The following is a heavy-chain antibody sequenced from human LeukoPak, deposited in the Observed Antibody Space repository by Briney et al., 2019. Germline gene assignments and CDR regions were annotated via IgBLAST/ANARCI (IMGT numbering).Heavy chain of an antibody. V-gene: IGHV4-59*12. J-gene: IGHJ4*02. CDR1: GGSFSTYY. D-gene: IGHD2-2*01. CDR2: IYYSGST. CDR3: AALLYCSSTSCSN. Sequence: PSETLSLTCAVYGGSFSTYYWSWIRQPPGKGLEWIGYIYYSGSTNYNPSLKSRVTISVDTSKNQFSLKLSSVTAADTAVYYCAALLYCSSTSCSNWGQGTLVTVSS.